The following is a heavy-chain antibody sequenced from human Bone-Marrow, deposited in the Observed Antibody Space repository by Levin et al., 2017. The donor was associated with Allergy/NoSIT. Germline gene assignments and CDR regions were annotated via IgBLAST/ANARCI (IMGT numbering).Heavy chain of an antibody. D-gene: IGHD6-19*01. J-gene: IGHJ4*02. CDR3: ARGSIEVAGTGY. CDR1: GGSVSSADDY. Sequence: SETLSLTCTVSGGSVSSADDYWSWIRQPPGARLEWIGFVTYSGSTNYNPSLRSRVTISVDTSKNQFSLKLRSVTAADTAIYYCARGSIEVAGTGYWGQGTLVTVSS. V-gene: IGHV4-61*08. CDR2: VTYSGST.